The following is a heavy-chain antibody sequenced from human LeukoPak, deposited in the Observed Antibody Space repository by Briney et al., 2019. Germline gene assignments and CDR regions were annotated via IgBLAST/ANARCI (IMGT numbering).Heavy chain of an antibody. CDR2: IYYGGST. V-gene: IGHV4-59*08. CDR3: VRAFQRSSWPFDY. D-gene: IGHD6-13*01. Sequence: SETLSLTCTVSGGSISSYYWSWIRQPPGKGLEWIGSIYYGGSTYYNPSLKSRVTISDDTSKNQFSLKLTSVTATDTAVYYCVRAFQRSSWPFDYWGQGTLVTVSS. CDR1: GGSISSYY. J-gene: IGHJ4*02.